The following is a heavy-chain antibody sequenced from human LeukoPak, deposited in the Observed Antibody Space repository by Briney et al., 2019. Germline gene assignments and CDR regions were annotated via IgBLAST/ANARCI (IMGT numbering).Heavy chain of an antibody. J-gene: IGHJ4*02. Sequence: PGGSLRLSCAASGFTFGNAWMSWVRQAPGKGLEWVGRIKSKTDGGTTDYAAPVKGRFTISRDDSKNTLYLQMNSLKTEDTAVYYCTTEYSSSSTFDYWGQGTLVTVSS. D-gene: IGHD6-13*01. CDR2: IKSKTDGGTT. CDR1: GFTFGNAW. V-gene: IGHV3-15*01. CDR3: TTEYSSSSTFDY.